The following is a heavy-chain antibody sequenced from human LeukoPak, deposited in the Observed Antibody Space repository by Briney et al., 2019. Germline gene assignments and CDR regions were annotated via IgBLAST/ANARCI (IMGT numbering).Heavy chain of an antibody. CDR3: ARAVMVSLGYDSSGYSQD. V-gene: IGHV3-11*06. D-gene: IGHD3-22*01. CDR1: VFALSDYY. J-gene: IGHJ4*02. Sequence: PGGSLRLSYAASVFALSDYYMSWIRQAPGKGLEGISYISSSSSYTNYAGSVKGRFTISRDNAKNSLYLQMNSLRAEDTAVYYCARAVMVSLGYDSSGYSQDWGQGTLVTVSS. CDR2: ISSSSSYT.